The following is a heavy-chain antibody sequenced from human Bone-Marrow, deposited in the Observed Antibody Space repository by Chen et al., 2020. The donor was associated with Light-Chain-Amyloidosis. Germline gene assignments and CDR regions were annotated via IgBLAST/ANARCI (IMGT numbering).Heavy chain of an antibody. V-gene: IGHV4-39*07. CDR2: IYYSGST. CDR1: GGSISSSSYY. Sequence: QLQLQESGPGLVKPSETLSLTCTVSGGSISSSSYYWGWIRQPPGKGLEWIGSIYYSGSTYYNPSLKSRVTISVDTSKNQFSLKLSSVTAADTGVYYCARDPYDYVWGSYRPNNNWFDPWGQGTLVTVSS. D-gene: IGHD3-16*02. J-gene: IGHJ5*02. CDR3: ARDPYDYVWGSYRPNNNWFDP.